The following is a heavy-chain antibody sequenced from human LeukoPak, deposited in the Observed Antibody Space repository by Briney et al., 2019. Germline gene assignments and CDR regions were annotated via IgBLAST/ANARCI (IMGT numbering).Heavy chain of an antibody. CDR1: GFTFNNYA. CDR2: ISGSGGST. J-gene: IGHJ1*01. V-gene: IGHV3-23*01. CDR3: AKLPWDYGDYERLQEYFQH. D-gene: IGHD4-17*01. Sequence: PGGSLRLSCAASGFTFNNYAMSWVRQAPGKGLEWVSAISGSGGSTYYADSVKGRFTISRDNSKNTLYLQMNSLRAEDTAVYYCAKLPWDYGDYERLQEYFQHWGQGTLVTVSS.